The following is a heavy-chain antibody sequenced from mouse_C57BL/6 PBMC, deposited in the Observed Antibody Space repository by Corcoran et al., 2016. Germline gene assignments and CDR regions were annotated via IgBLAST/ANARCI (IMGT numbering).Heavy chain of an antibody. D-gene: IGHD4-1*01. CDR2: INPNNGGT. V-gene: IGHV1-26*01. J-gene: IGHJ3*01. CDR3: ASELTGTHWGAY. CDR1: GYTFTDYY. Sequence: EVQLQQSGPELVKPGASVKISCKASGYTFTDYYMNWVKQSHGTSLEWIGDINPNNGGTSYNQKFKDKATLTVDKSSSTAYMELRSLTSEDSAVYYCASELTGTHWGAYWGQGTLVTVSA.